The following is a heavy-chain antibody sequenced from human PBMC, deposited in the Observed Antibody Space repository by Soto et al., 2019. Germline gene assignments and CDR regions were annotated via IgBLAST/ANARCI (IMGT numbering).Heavy chain of an antibody. Sequence: QVQLVESGGGVVQPGRSLRLSCAASGFTFSGYGMHWVRQAPGKGLEWVALISYDGSKTYYADSVKGRLTVSRDNSKNTLNLQMSSLRPEDTAVYYCAKDNSRGSSVAHYWGQRALVTVSS. CDR1: GFTFSGYG. D-gene: IGHD4-4*01. J-gene: IGHJ4*02. CDR3: AKDNSRGSSVAHY. V-gene: IGHV3-30*18. CDR2: ISYDGSKT.